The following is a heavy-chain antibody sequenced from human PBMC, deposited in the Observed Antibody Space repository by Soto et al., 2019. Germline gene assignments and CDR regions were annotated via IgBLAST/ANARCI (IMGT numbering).Heavy chain of an antibody. CDR2: INAGNGNT. Sequence: QVQLVQSGAEVKKPGASVKVSCKASGYTFTSYAMHWVRQAPGQRLEWMGWINAGNGNTKYSQKFQGRVTITRDTSASTAYRELSSLRSEDTAVYYWARGPNPYYFDYWGQGTLVTVSS. J-gene: IGHJ4*02. CDR3: ARGPNPYYFDY. CDR1: GYTFTSYA. V-gene: IGHV1-3*01.